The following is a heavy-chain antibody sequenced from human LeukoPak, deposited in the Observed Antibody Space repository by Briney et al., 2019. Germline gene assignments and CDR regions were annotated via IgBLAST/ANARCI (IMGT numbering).Heavy chain of an antibody. D-gene: IGHD6-13*01. CDR2: ISYDGSNK. CDR1: GFTFSSYG. J-gene: IGHJ5*02. CDR3: AKGAAADDNWFDP. V-gene: IGHV3-30*18. Sequence: PGGSLRLSCAASGFTFSSYGMHWVRQAPGKGLEWVAVISYDGSNKYYADSVKGRFTISRDNSKNTLYLQMNSLRAEDTAVYYCAKGAAADDNWFDPWGQGTLVTVSS.